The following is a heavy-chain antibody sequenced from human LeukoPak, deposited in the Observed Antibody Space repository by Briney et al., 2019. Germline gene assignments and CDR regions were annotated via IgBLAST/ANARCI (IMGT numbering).Heavy chain of an antibody. D-gene: IGHD4-17*01. CDR3: ARDVGHGDYWFDY. V-gene: IGHV1-3*01. CDR1: GYTFTSYA. Sequence: ASVKVSCKASGYTFTSYAMHWVRQAPGQRLEWMGWINAGNGNTKYSQKFQGRVTITRVTSASTAYMELSSLRSEDTAVYYCARDVGHGDYWFDYWGQGTLVTVSS. J-gene: IGHJ4*02. CDR2: INAGNGNT.